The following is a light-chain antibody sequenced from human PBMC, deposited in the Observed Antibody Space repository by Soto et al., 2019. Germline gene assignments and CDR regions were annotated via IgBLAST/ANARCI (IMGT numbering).Light chain of an antibody. V-gene: IGKV1-9*01. CDR3: QQLNSYPS. Sequence: IQLTQSPSSLSASVGDRVTITCRASQGISSYLAWYQQKLGKAPKLLIYAASTLQSGVPSRFSGSGSGTDFTLTISSLQPEDFATYYCQQLNSYPSFGGGTKVEIK. CDR2: AAS. CDR1: QGISSY. J-gene: IGKJ4*01.